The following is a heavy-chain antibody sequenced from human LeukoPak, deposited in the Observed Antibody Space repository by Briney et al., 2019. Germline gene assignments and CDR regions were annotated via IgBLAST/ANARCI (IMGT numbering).Heavy chain of an antibody. CDR3: AKPRTIAVPGRSGFDS. J-gene: IGHJ4*02. D-gene: IGHD6-13*01. CDR1: GFTFSSYG. CDR2: IWYDGSNK. Sequence: PGGSLRLSCAASGFTFSSYGMHWVRQAPGKGLEWVAVIWYDGSNKYYADSVKGRFTISRDNSKNTLYLQMNSLRAEDTAVYYCAKPRTIAVPGRSGFDSWGQGTLVTVSS. V-gene: IGHV3-33*06.